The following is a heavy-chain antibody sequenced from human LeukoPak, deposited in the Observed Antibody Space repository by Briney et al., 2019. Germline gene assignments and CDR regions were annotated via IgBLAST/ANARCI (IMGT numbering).Heavy chain of an antibody. CDR1: GGTFSSYA. J-gene: IGHJ4*02. D-gene: IGHD4-23*01. CDR3: ARAMPMVVTLPGKYYFDY. Sequence: GASVKVSCKASGGTFSSYAISWVRQAPGQGLEWMGGIIPIFGTANYAQKFQGRVTITTDESTSTAYMELSSLRSEDTAVYYCARAMPMVVTLPGKYYFDYWGQGTLVTVSP. CDR2: IIPIFGTA. V-gene: IGHV1-69*05.